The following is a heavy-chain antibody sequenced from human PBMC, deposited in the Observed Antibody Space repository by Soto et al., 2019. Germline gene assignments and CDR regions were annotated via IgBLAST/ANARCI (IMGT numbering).Heavy chain of an antibody. V-gene: IGHV1-69*13. D-gene: IGHD4-17*01. CDR3: ARGRVGYGGISGYDAFDL. CDR1: GGTFSSYA. Sequence: VASVKVSCKASGGTFSSYALSWVRQAPGQGLEWMGGIIPILGTANNAQKFQGRVTINADESTNTAYMELRSLRSEDTAVYYCARGRVGYGGISGYDAFDLWGQGTMVTVSS. J-gene: IGHJ3*01. CDR2: IIPILGTA.